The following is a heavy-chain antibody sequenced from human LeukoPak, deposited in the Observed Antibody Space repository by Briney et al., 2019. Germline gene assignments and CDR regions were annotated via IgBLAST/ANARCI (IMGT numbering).Heavy chain of an antibody. D-gene: IGHD6-19*01. J-gene: IGHJ4*02. Sequence: ASVTVSFMASGYTFTNYYMHWVRQAPGPGLEGMGIINPSGGSTSYAQKFQRRVTITRDTSTGKVYMELSSLRSEDTAVYYCARDYDVSGREGYSSGWYVGSCIYWGQGTLVTVSS. V-gene: IGHV1-46*01. CDR2: INPSGGST. CDR3: ARDYDVSGREGYSSGWYVGSCIY. CDR1: GYTFTNYY.